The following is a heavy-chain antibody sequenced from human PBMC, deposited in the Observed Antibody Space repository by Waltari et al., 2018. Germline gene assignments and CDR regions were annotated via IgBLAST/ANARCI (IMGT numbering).Heavy chain of an antibody. CDR3: ARLLDFSHVTSY. CDR1: GDYIRDGSYY. J-gene: IGHJ4*02. V-gene: IGHV4-39*01. Sequence: QLQLQEAGPGLVRPSETLSLTGAVSGDYIRDGSYYWCWIRQAPQKGLVWIVTIYSRWSTYYNPSFKSRVTISADTSKNQFSLKMTSVTATDTAVYYCARLLDFSHVTSYWGRGTLVTVSS. CDR2: IYSRWST.